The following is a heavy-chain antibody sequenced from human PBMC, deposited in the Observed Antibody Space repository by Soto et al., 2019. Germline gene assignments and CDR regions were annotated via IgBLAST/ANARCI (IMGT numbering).Heavy chain of an antibody. CDR2: IYYSGST. J-gene: IGHJ3*02. CDR3: AREREGGAFDI. Sequence: SETLSLTCTVSGGSISSGDYYWSWIRQPPGKGPEWIGYIYYSGSTYYNPSLKSLVTISVDTSKNQFSLKLSSVTAADTAVYYCAREREGGAFDIWGQGTMVTVSS. CDR1: GGSISSGDYY. V-gene: IGHV4-30-4*01.